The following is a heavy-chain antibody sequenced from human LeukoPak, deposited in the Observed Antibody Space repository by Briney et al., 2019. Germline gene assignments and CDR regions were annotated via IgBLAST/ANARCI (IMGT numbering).Heavy chain of an antibody. Sequence: GGSLRLSCAASGFTFSNYWMHWVRQAPGKGLVWVSRINSDGSATTYADSVKGRFTISRDNAKDTLYLQMNSLRAEDTAVYTCARVLRGYSSPFYYYGMDVWGQGTTVTVSS. D-gene: IGHD5-18*01. CDR2: INSDGSAT. CDR1: GFTFSNYW. CDR3: ARVLRGYSSPFYYYGMDV. V-gene: IGHV3-74*01. J-gene: IGHJ6*02.